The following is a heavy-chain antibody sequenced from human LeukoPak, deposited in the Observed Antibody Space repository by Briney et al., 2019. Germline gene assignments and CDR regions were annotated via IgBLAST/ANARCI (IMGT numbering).Heavy chain of an antibody. V-gene: IGHV3-30*18. CDR2: ISYDGSNK. Sequence: GGSLRLSCAASGFTFSSYGMHWVRQAPGKGLEWVAVISYDGSNKYYADSVKGRSTISRDNSKNTLYLQMNSLRAEDTAVYYCAKSWGGKPYYYGMDVWGQGTTVTVSS. J-gene: IGHJ6*02. D-gene: IGHD4-23*01. CDR3: AKSWGGKPYYYGMDV. CDR1: GFTFSSYG.